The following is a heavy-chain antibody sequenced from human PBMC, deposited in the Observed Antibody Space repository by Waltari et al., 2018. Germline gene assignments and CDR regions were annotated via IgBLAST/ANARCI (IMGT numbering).Heavy chain of an antibody. CDR1: GYPFTSYA. CDR2: INAGNGNT. CDR3: SLQGGPNSSGWGSAWFDP. V-gene: IGHV1-3*01. J-gene: IGHJ5*02. Sequence: QVQLVQSGAEVKKPGASVKVSCKASGYPFTSYAMHWVRQAPGQRLEWMGGINAGNGNTKYSQKFQGRVTITRDTSASTAYMELSSLRSEDTAVYYCSLQGGPNSSGWGSAWFDPWGQGTLVTVSS. D-gene: IGHD6-19*01.